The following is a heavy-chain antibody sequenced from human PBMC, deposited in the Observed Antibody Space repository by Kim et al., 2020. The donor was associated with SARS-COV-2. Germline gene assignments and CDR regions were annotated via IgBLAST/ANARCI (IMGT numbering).Heavy chain of an antibody. Sequence: SETLSLTCAVYGGSLSGYSWSWIRQPPGKGLEWIGEIHDSGIKYKPSLKSRVTISVDTSKNQFSLKLTSVTAADTAVYFCARVWGSYGEKDYWGQGMLVTVSS. CDR3: ARVWGSYGEKDY. D-gene: IGHD3-16*01. CDR1: GGSLSGYS. V-gene: IGHV4-34*01. J-gene: IGHJ4*02. CDR2: IHDSGI.